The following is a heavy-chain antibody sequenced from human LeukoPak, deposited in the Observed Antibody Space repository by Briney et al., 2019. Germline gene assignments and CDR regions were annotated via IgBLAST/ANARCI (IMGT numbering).Heavy chain of an antibody. J-gene: IGHJ4*02. CDR3: AHGSMYQLDY. CDR2: IIGGAGGT. V-gene: IGHV3-23*01. D-gene: IGHD2-2*01. CDR1: GFTFSSYA. Sequence: GGSLRLSCAASGFTFSSYAMSWVRQAPGKGLEWVSGIIGGAGGTYYADSVKGRFTISRDNAKNTLYLQMNSLRAEDTAVYYCAHGSMYQLDYWGQGTLVTVSS.